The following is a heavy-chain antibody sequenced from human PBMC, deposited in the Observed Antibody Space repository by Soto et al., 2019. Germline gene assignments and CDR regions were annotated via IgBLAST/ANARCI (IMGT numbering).Heavy chain of an antibody. CDR2: ISYDGSNK. CDR1: GFTFSSYA. J-gene: IGHJ3*02. V-gene: IGHV3-30-3*01. CDR3: ARDRARYNSSMLDAFDI. Sequence: QVQLVESGGGVVQPGRSLRLSCAASGFTFSSYAMHWVRQAPGKGLEWVAVISYDGSNKYYADSVKGRFTISRDNSKNTLYLQMNSLRAEDTAVYYCARDRARYNSSMLDAFDIWGQGTMVTVSS. D-gene: IGHD6-6*01.